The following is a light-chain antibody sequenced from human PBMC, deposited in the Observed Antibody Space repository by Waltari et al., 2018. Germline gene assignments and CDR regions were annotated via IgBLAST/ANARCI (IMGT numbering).Light chain of an antibody. CDR1: SRDVGFYNY. J-gene: IGLJ2*01. Sequence: QSALTQSPSASGSPGQSVTISCTGTSRDVGFYNYFSWYQQHPGKAPKLMIYEVNTRPSGVPDRFSGSKSGNTASLTVSGLQAEDEGDYYCSSYAGSNNLVFGGGTKLTVL. CDR2: EVN. V-gene: IGLV2-8*01. CDR3: SSYAGSNNLV.